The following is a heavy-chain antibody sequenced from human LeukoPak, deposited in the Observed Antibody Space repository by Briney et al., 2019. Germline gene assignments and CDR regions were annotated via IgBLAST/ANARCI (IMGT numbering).Heavy chain of an antibody. CDR2: IKPDGSDT. CDR3: ARETGYRSGLGDY. J-gene: IGHJ4*02. CDR1: EFTFSNYW. D-gene: IGHD6-19*01. Sequence: GGSLGLSCAASEFTFSNYWLSWVRQLPGKGLEWVANIKPDGSDTNYVDSVRGRFTISRDNAKNSLYLQMNSLRVEDTAIYYCARETGYRSGLGDYWGQGTLVTVSS. V-gene: IGHV3-7*01.